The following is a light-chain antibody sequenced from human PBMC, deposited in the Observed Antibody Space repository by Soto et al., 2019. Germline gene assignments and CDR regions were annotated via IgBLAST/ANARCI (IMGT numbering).Light chain of an antibody. V-gene: IGLV1-44*01. J-gene: IGLJ1*01. Sequence: QSVLTQPPSASGTPGQTVTISCSGSRSSTVSNTLSGYQHLPGTALELLIYSNTQRPSAVPDRFSASKTGSSASLAISGLQSEDDGDYYCAAWDASLGGFYVFGTGTKVTVL. CDR2: SNT. CDR1: RSSTVSNT. CDR3: AAWDASLGGFYV.